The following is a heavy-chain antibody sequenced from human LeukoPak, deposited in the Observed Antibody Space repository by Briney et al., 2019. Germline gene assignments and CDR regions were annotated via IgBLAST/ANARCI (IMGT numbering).Heavy chain of an antibody. J-gene: IGHJ4*02. CDR2: MNPNSGNT. Sequence: GASVKVSCKASGYTFTIYDINWVRQATGQGLEWMGWMNPNSGNTGYAQKFQGRVTMTRNTPISTAYMELSSLRSEDTAVYYCARILPHYGDYETYYFDYWGQGTLVTVSS. CDR3: ARILPHYGDYETYYFDY. CDR1: GYTFTIYD. V-gene: IGHV1-8*01. D-gene: IGHD4-17*01.